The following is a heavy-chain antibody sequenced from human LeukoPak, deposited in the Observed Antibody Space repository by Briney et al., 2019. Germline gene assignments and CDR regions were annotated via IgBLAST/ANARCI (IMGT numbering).Heavy chain of an antibody. J-gene: IGHJ4*02. D-gene: IGHD3-22*01. V-gene: IGHV3-30*19. CDR1: GFIFDMHD. Sequence: PGGSLRLSCGASGFIFDMHDMHWVRQAPGKGLEWVAAISYDGSDKNYADSVKGRFTISRDNSKLTLYLQMNSLTVEDTAVYYCARPPNYFDSSGYDYWGQGTLVTVSS. CDR2: ISYDGSDK. CDR3: ARPPNYFDSSGYDY.